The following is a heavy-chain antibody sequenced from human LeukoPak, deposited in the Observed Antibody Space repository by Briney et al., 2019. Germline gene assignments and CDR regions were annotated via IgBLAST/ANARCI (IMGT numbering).Heavy chain of an antibody. CDR2: INSDGSST. J-gene: IGHJ5*02. D-gene: IGHD3-3*01. V-gene: IGHV3-74*01. CDR3: ARGGLRFLEWSSNWFDP. Sequence: EGSLRLSCAASGFTFSSYWVHWVRQAPGKGLVWVSRINSDGSSTSYADSVKGRFTISRDNAKNTLYLQMNSLRAEDTAVYYCARGGLRFLEWSSNWFDPWGQGTLVTVSS. CDR1: GFTFSSYW.